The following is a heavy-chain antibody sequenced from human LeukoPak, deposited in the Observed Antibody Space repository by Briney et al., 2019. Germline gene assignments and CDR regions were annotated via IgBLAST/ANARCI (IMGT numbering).Heavy chain of an antibody. D-gene: IGHD3-9*01. J-gene: IGHJ4*02. CDR3: ARGGPLRYFDWLLPFDY. CDR2: IYYSGST. CDR1: GGSISSYF. V-gene: IGHV4-59*01. Sequence: SETLSLTCTVSGGSISSYFLSWSRQSPGTRLEWIGYIYYSGSTNYTPSLKTPVTVSVDTSKHQFSLNLCSLTLSDTAVYYCARGGPLRYFDWLLPFDYWGQGTLVTVSS.